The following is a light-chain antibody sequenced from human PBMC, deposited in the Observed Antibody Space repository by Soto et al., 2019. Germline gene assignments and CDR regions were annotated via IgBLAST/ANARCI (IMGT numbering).Light chain of an antibody. J-gene: IGKJ1*01. CDR3: QQTLSFPPT. CDR1: QAIGSL. Sequence: DIQMTQSPSSVSASVGDRVTSTCRAVQAIGSLLAWYQQKPGEAPKLLIFTGSLLHSGVPPRFSGSGSGTDFTLTISSLQPEDFATYYCQQTLSFPPTFGQGTKVDI. V-gene: IGKV1-12*01. CDR2: TGS.